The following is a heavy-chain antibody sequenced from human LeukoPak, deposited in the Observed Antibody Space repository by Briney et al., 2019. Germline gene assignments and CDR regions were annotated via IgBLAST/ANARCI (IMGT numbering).Heavy chain of an antibody. D-gene: IGHD2-2*01. J-gene: IGHJ4*02. V-gene: IGHV3-30*02. CDR1: GFTFSDYG. CDR3: GKDGCSSNRCYSFGY. CDR2: IRYGGSNK. Sequence: GGSLRLSCPASGFTFSDYGMHWVRQAPGKGLEWVAFIRYGGSNKYYADSVEGRFTISRDNSKNTLYLQMNSLRAEDTAVYYCGKDGCSSNRCYSFGYWGLGTLVTVSS.